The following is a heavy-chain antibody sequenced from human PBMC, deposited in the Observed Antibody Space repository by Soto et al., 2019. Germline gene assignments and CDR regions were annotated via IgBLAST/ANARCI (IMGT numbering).Heavy chain of an antibody. J-gene: IGHJ6*02. V-gene: IGHV3-11*01. Sequence: PGGSLRLSCAASGFTFSDSYMSWIRQAPGKGLEWISYITFSGNTVYYADSLKRRFTISRDNAKNSLYLQMNRLRAEDAAVYYCARVNWREKYGMDDWGQVTRVTLS. CDR2: ITFSGNTV. CDR3: ARVNWREKYGMDD. CDR1: GFTFSDSY.